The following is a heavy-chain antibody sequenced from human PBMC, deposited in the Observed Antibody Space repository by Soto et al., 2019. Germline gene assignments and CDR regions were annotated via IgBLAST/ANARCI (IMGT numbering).Heavy chain of an antibody. V-gene: IGHV1-8*01. D-gene: IGHD2-2*01. Sequence: ASVKVSCKASGYTFTSYDINWVRQATGQGLEWMGWMNPNSGNTGYAQKFQGRVTMTRNTSISTAYMELSSLRSEDTAVYYCARPQLYCSSTSCSSMDVWGQGTTVTVSS. J-gene: IGHJ6*02. CDR2: MNPNSGNT. CDR3: ARPQLYCSSTSCSSMDV. CDR1: GYTFTSYD.